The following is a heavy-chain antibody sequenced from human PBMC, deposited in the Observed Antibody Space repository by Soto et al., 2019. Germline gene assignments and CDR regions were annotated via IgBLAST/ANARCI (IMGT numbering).Heavy chain of an antibody. D-gene: IGHD6-13*01. V-gene: IGHV3-7*01. J-gene: IGHJ4*02. CDR3: ARDHWYCHDS. CDR2: IKQDGSEK. CDR1: GFTFSNYW. Sequence: GGSMRLSCAASGFTFSNYWMSWVRQAPGKGLEWVANIKQDGSEKYYVDSVKGRFTISRDNAKNSLYLQVNSLRAEDTAVYYYARDHWYCHDSWGQGTLVTVSS.